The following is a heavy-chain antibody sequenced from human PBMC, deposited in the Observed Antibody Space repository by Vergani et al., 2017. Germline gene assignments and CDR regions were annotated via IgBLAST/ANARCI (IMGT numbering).Heavy chain of an antibody. Sequence: QVQLVESGGGVVQPGESLRLSCAASGFPFSTYGMHWVRQAPGKGLEWVAFIQKDGIDKYYADSVKGRFTISRDNSKNTLYLQMNSLRAEDTAVYYCAKGWRIAAAGYFDYWGQGTLVTVSS. J-gene: IGHJ4*02. CDR1: GFPFSTYG. V-gene: IGHV3-30*02. CDR3: AKGWRIAAAGYFDY. D-gene: IGHD6-13*01. CDR2: IQKDGIDK.